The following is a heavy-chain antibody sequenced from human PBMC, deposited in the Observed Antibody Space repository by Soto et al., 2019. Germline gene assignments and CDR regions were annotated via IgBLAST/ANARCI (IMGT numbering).Heavy chain of an antibody. Sequence: GGSLRLSCATSGFTFSTYWMHWVRQAPGKGLVWVSRINSDGSDTIYADSVKGRFTISRDNAKNSLYLQMKSLRAEDTAVYYCARDISGYSGYYYYGMDVWGQGTTVTVSS. J-gene: IGHJ6*02. CDR3: ARDISGYSGYYYYGMDV. CDR2: INSDGSDT. D-gene: IGHD3-22*01. CDR1: GFTFSTYW. V-gene: IGHV3-74*01.